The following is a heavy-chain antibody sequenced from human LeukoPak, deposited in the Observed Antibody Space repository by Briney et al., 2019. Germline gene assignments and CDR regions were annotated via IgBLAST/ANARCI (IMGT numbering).Heavy chain of an antibody. CDR3: AKEYYGSGTKSFDY. CDR1: GFTVSTSF. Sequence: QPGGSLRLSCAASGFTVSTSFMSWVRQAPGKGLEWVSAISGSGGSTYYADSVKGRFTISRDNSKNTLYLQMNSLRAEDTAVYYCAKEYYGSGTKSFDYWGQGTLVTVSS. J-gene: IGHJ4*02. D-gene: IGHD3-10*01. CDR2: ISGSGGST. V-gene: IGHV3-23*01.